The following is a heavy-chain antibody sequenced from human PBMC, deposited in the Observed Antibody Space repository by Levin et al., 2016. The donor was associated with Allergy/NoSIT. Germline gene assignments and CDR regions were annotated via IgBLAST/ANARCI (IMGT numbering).Heavy chain of an antibody. D-gene: IGHD3/OR15-3a*01. Sequence: ASVKVSCKASGYTFTSYGISWVRQAPGQGLEWMGWISAYNGNTNYAQKLQGRVTMTTDTSTSTAYMELRSLRSDDTAVYYCAGDLAWYGKPYHDYWGQGTLVTVSS. CDR3: AGDLAWYGKPYHDY. CDR1: GYTFTSYG. V-gene: IGHV1-18*01. J-gene: IGHJ4*02. CDR2: ISAYNGNT.